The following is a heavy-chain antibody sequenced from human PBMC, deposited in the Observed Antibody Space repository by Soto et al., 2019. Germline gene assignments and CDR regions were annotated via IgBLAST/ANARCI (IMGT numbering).Heavy chain of an antibody. CDR2: VSKDVNSK. V-gene: IGHV3-30-3*01. J-gene: IGHJ5*02. CDR3: TRGIKGGLDP. CDR1: GFTFSNFD. Sequence: QLVESGGGVVQPGRSLRLSCAASGFTFSNFDMHWVRQAPGKGLEWVAVVSKDVNSKYYVGSVQGRFTISRDNSKNTFYLQMNSLRAEDTAMYYCTRGIKGGLDPWGQGTLVTVSS.